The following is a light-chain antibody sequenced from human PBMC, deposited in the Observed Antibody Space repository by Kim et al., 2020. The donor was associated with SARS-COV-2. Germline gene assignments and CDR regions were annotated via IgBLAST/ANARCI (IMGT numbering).Light chain of an antibody. CDR3: SSYTITDTVV. Sequence: LTQPASVSGSPGQSITISCTGTSSDIGAYNSVSWYQQHPGKAPKLTMYDVTKRPSGVSDRFSGSKSGNTASLTIFGLQAEDEADYYCSSYTITDTVVFGGGTQLTVL. CDR1: SSDIGAYNS. J-gene: IGLJ2*01. V-gene: IGLV2-14*03. CDR2: DVT.